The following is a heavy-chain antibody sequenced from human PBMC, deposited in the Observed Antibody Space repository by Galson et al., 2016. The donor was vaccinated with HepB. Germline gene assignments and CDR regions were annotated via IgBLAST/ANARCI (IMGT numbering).Heavy chain of an antibody. V-gene: IGHV3-21*01. Sequence: SLRLSCAASGFTFSDYSLTWVRQAPGKGLEWVASISSGNNFFYFADSVKGRFTISRDSAKRSMSLHLSSLRAEDTAVYYCARPAQELILGYYGMDVWGRGTTVTVSS. CDR1: GFTFSDYS. D-gene: IGHD3/OR15-3a*01. CDR2: ISSGNNFF. J-gene: IGHJ6*02. CDR3: ARPAQELILGYYGMDV.